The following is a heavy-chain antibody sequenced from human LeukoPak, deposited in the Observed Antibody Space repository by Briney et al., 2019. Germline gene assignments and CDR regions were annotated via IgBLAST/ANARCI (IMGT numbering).Heavy chain of an antibody. CDR2: IYYSGST. CDR3: AGTYYAHY. J-gene: IGHJ4*02. D-gene: IGHD3-3*01. Sequence: SETLSPTCTVSGGSISSYYWSWIRQPPGKGLEWIGYIYYSGSTNYNPSLKSRVTISVDTSKNQFSLKLSSVTAADTAVYYCAGTYYAHYWGQGTLVTVSS. V-gene: IGHV4-59*01. CDR1: GGSISSYY.